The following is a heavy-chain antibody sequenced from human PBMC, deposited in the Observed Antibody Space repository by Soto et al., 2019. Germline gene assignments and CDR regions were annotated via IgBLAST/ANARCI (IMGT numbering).Heavy chain of an antibody. CDR2: ISYDGSNK. CDR1: GFTFSSYA. Sequence: PGGSLRLSCAASGFTFSSYAMHWVRQAPGKGLEWVAVISYDGSNKYYADSVKGRFTISRDNSKNTLYLQMNSLRAEDTAVYYCARGGAYYYGSGSYRNAFEIWGQGTMVTVSS. D-gene: IGHD3-10*01. J-gene: IGHJ3*02. CDR3: ARGGAYYYGSGSYRNAFEI. V-gene: IGHV3-30-3*01.